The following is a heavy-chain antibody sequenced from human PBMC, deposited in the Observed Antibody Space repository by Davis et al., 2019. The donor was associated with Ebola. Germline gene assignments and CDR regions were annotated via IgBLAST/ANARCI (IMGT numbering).Heavy chain of an antibody. J-gene: IGHJ4*02. D-gene: IGHD3-22*01. Sequence: ASVKVSCKASGYTFTSFGISWVRQAPGQGLEWMGWISTYSGDSIYAQKVEGRVTLTTDTSTSTAYMELRSLRSDDTAVYYCARDRYYDSSGYGNWGQGTLVTVSS. CDR1: GYTFTSFG. CDR3: ARDRYYDSSGYGN. CDR2: ISTYSGDS. V-gene: IGHV1-18*01.